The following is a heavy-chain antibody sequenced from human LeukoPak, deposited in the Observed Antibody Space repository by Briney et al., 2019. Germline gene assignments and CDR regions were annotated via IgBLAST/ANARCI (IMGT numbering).Heavy chain of an antibody. CDR2: ISAYNGNT. V-gene: IGHV1-18*01. D-gene: IGHD6-19*01. CDR3: ARVLWSSGWHSYNWFDP. J-gene: IGHJ5*02. Sequence: ASVKVSCKASGYTFTSYGISWVRQAPGQGLEWMGWISAYNGNTNYAQKLQGRVTMTTDTSTSTAYMELRSLRSDDTAVYYCARVLWSSGWHSYNWFDPWGQGTLVTVSS. CDR1: GYTFTSYG.